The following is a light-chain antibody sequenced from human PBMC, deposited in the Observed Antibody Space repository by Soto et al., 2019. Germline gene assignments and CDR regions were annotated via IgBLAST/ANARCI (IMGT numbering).Light chain of an antibody. CDR3: QQYYRPWT. CDR2: WAS. CDR1: QSVLYSSNNKNY. V-gene: IGKV4-1*01. Sequence: DIVMTQSPDSLAVSLGERATINCKSSQSVLYSSNNKNYLAWYQQKPGQPPKLLIYWASTRESGVPDRFSGSASGTDFTLPISSLQAEDVAVYYCQQYYRPWTFGQGTKVEIK. J-gene: IGKJ1*01.